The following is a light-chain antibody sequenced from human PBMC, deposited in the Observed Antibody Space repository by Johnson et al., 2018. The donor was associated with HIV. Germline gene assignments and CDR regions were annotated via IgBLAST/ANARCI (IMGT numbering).Light chain of an antibody. V-gene: IGLV1-51*02. CDR3: GTWDTSLSAGGV. J-gene: IGLJ1*01. CDR2: KNN. Sequence: QSVLTQPPSVSAAPGQKVTISCSGSSSNIGNNYVSWYQQFPGTAPKLLIYKNNERPSGIPDRFSGSKSGTSATLGITGLQTGDEADYYCGTWDTSLSAGGVFGTGTTVIVL. CDR1: SSNIGNNY.